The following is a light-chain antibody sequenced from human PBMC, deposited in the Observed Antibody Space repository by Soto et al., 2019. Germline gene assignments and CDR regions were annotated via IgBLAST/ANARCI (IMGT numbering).Light chain of an antibody. Sequence: QSALTQPASVSGSPGQSITISCTGTSRDVGTYTLVSWYQHYPGKAPKLIIYEGSKRPSGVSNRFSASKTGRTASLTISGLQPEDEADYYCCSYAGSSSVVFGGGTKGTVL. CDR3: CSYAGSSSVV. V-gene: IGLV2-23*01. J-gene: IGLJ2*01. CDR2: EGS. CDR1: SRDVGTYTL.